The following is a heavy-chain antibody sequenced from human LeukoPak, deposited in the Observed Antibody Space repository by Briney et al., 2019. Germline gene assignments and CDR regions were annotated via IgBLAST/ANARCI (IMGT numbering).Heavy chain of an antibody. V-gene: IGHV4-59*05. D-gene: IGHD6-13*01. CDR3: AKKREAAAGIDAFDI. CDR1: GGSISSYY. J-gene: IGHJ3*02. Sequence: PSETLSLTCTVSGGSISSYYWSWIRQPPGKGLEWIGSIYYSGSTYYNPSLKSRVTISVDTSKNQFSLKLSSVTAADTAVYYCAKKREAAAGIDAFDIWGQGTMVTVSS. CDR2: IYYSGST.